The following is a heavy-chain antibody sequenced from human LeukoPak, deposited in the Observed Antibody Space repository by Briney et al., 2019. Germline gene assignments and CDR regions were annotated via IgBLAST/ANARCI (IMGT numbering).Heavy chain of an antibody. J-gene: IGHJ6*02. V-gene: IGHV4-59*01. D-gene: IGHD3-22*01. Sequence: SETLSLTCTVSGGSISSYYWSWIRQPPRKGLEWIGYIYYSGSTNYNPSLKSRVTISVDTSKNQFSLKLSSVTAADTAVYYCARDLRYYYDSSGYYYYYGMDVWGQGTTVTVSS. CDR2: IYYSGST. CDR1: GGSISSYY. CDR3: ARDLRYYYDSSGYYYYYGMDV.